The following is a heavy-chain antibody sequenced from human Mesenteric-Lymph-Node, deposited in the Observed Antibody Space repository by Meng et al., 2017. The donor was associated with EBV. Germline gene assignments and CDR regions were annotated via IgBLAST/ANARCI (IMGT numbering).Heavy chain of an antibody. CDR2: IYSGGST. CDR3: ARDLGRDRYGVRGVGNWFDP. CDR1: GASVSSGHYY. D-gene: IGHD3-10*01. J-gene: IGHJ5*02. Sequence: VQLPWRGPGLPTPSGTLSLSCTGSGASVSSGHYYWGWIRQPPGKGLEWIGYIYSGGSTNYSPSLMSRVTISMDTSKNQFSLKLSSVSAADTAVYYCARDLGRDRYGVRGVGNWFDPWGQGTLVTVSS. V-gene: IGHV4-61*01.